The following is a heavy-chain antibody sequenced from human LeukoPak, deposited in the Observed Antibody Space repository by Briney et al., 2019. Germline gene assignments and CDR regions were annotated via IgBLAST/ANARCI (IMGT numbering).Heavy chain of an antibody. Sequence: GGSLRLSCAASGFTFSTFAMIWVRQVPGKGLEWVSGTNRRGDITGYADFVKGRFTISRDNAKNSLYLQMNSLRVEDTALYHCARKGLGGELGGFDSWGQGTLVTVSS. CDR3: ARKGLGGELGGFDS. CDR1: GFTFSTFA. V-gene: IGHV3-20*01. J-gene: IGHJ4*02. D-gene: IGHD1-7*01. CDR2: TNRRGDIT.